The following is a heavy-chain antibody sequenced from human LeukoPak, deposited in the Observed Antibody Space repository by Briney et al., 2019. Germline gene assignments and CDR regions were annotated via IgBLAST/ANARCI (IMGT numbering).Heavy chain of an antibody. CDR1: GFTFSSYG. V-gene: IGHV3-30*18. CDR2: ISYDGGNK. CDR3: AKVARYSYGPNYYYGMDV. J-gene: IGHJ6*02. D-gene: IGHD5-18*01. Sequence: GGSLRLSCAASGFTFSSYGMHWVRQAPGKGLEWVAVISYDGGNKYYADSVKGRFTISRDNSKNTLYLQMNSLRAEDTAVYYCAKVARYSYGPNYYYGMDVWGQGTTVTVSS.